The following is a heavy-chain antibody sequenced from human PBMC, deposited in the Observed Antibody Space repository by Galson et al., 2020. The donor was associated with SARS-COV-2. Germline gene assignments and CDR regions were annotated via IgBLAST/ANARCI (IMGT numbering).Heavy chain of an antibody. V-gene: IGHV3-15*01. J-gene: IGHJ4*02. D-gene: IGHD3-10*01. CDR3: TTDVGGAPK. CDR2: IQSKADGGTI. CDR1: GFTFSSYW. Sequence: GESLKISCAASGFTFSSYWMSWVRQAPGKGPEWVGRIQSKADGGTIHYAAPVKGRFTISIDDSENTLYLVMNGLKIEDTAVYYCTTDVGGAPKWGQGTLVTVSS.